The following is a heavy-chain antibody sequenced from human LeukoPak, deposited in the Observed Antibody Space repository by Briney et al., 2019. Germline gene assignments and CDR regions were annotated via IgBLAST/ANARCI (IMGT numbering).Heavy chain of an antibody. CDR3: ARDSGGHYGLSFFDY. Sequence: SGGSLRLSCAASGFTFSSYGMHWVRQAPGKGLEWVAFIRYDGSDKYYADSVKGRFTISRDNSKNTLYLQMNSLRAEDTAVYYCARDSGGHYGLSFFDYWGQGTLLTVSS. D-gene: IGHD3-22*01. V-gene: IGHV3-30*02. CDR1: GFTFSSYG. J-gene: IGHJ4*02. CDR2: IRYDGSDK.